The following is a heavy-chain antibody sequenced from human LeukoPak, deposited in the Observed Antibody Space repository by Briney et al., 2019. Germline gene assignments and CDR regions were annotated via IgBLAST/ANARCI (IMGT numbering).Heavy chain of an antibody. J-gene: IGHJ4*02. D-gene: IGHD3-16*02. CDR3: AKDVQRLGELSLYGGFLY. CDR2: ISWDGGST. V-gene: IGHV3-43*02. CDR1: GFTFSSYA. Sequence: GGSLRLSCAASGFTFSSYAMSWVRQAPGKGLEWVSLISWDGGSTYYADSVKGRFTISRDNAKNSLYLQMNSLRAEDMALYYCAKDVQRLGELSLYGGFLYWGQGTLVTVSS.